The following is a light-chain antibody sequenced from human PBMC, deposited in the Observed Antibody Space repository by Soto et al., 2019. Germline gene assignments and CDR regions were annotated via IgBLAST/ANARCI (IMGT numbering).Light chain of an antibody. V-gene: IGKV1-12*01. CDR1: QGISSW. Sequence: DIQMTQSPSSESASVGDRVTITCRASQGISSWLVWYQQKPGKAPKLLIYAASSLQSGVPSRFSGSGSGTDFTLTISSLQPEDFATYYCQQANNFPYTFGQGTKLEIK. J-gene: IGKJ2*01. CDR2: AAS. CDR3: QQANNFPYT.